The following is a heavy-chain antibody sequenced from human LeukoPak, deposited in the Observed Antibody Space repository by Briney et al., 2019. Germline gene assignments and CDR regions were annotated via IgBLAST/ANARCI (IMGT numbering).Heavy chain of an antibody. CDR1: GFTFSSYA. Sequence: GGSLRLSCAASGFTFSSYAMNWVRQAPGKGLEWVSSISSSSSYIYYADSVKGRFTISRDNAKNSLYLQMNSLRAEDTAVYYCARDLRTHELMVYAIQDVGAFDIWGQGTMVTVSS. CDR2: ISSSSSYI. V-gene: IGHV3-21*01. D-gene: IGHD2-8*01. J-gene: IGHJ3*02. CDR3: ARDLRTHELMVYAIQDVGAFDI.